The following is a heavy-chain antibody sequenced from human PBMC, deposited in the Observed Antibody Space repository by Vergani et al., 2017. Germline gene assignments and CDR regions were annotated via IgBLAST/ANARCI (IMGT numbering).Heavy chain of an antibody. D-gene: IGHD3-10*01. Sequence: QVQLQESGPGLVKPSETLTLTCDVFDSSIMTNPYWGWFRQSPGKGLGWIGCIHHSGDTHFNSSLKSRVSISIVSSSKFSLSLTTVTAADTAIYYCARHRGSGGFFPSSYFYGMDVWGHGTTVTVSS. J-gene: IGHJ6*02. CDR3: ARHRGSGGFFPSSYFYGMDV. CDR1: DSSIMTNPY. V-gene: IGHV4-38-2*01. CDR2: IHHSGDT.